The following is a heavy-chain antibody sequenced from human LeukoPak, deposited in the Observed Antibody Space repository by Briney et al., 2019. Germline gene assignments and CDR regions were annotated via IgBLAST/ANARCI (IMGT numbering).Heavy chain of an antibody. CDR1: RFTFSNYW. V-gene: IGHV3-7*04. Sequence: GRSLRLSCAASRFTFSNYWMNSVRQAPGKGLEWVANIKQDASEKYYVDSVRGRFTISRDNAKNSLYLQMDSLRGEDTAVYFCARGVAGLMDVWGKGTTVTVSS. J-gene: IGHJ6*03. CDR3: ARGVAGLMDV. CDR2: IKQDASEK.